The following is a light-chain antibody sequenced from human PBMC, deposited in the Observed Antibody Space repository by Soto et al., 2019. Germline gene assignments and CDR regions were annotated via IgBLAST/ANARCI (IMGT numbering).Light chain of an antibody. V-gene: IGKV3-20*01. CDR3: QHYGSSPFT. Sequence: EIVLTQSPGTLSLSPGERATLSCRASQSITSNYLAWYQQKPGQAPMLLIYGPSSRAIGIPHRFSGSGSGTDFTLTIRRREPEDFALYYCQHYGSSPFTFGGGTRVAMK. CDR2: GPS. CDR1: QSITSNY. J-gene: IGKJ4*01.